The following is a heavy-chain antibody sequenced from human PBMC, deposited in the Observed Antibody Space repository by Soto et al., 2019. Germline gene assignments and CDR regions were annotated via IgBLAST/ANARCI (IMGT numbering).Heavy chain of an antibody. CDR2: IYSGGST. J-gene: IGHJ3*02. Sequence: GGSLSLSCAASGFTVSSNYMSWVRQAPGKGLKWVSVIYSGGSTYYADSVKGRFTISRDNSKNTLYLQMNSLRAEDTAVYYCARAGYSYGTGAFDIWGQGTMVTVSS. CDR1: GFTVSSNY. D-gene: IGHD5-18*01. CDR3: ARAGYSYGTGAFDI. V-gene: IGHV3-66*01.